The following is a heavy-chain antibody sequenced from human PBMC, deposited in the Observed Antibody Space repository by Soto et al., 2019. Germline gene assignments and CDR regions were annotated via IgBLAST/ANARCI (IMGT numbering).Heavy chain of an antibody. V-gene: IGHV2-5*01. CDR1: GFSLSTSGVG. CDR2: IYWNDDK. CDR3: AHREHGYYYYGMDV. Sequence: AAGPTLVNPTQTLTLTCTFSGFSLSTSGVGVGWIRQPPGKALEWLALIYWNDDKRYSPSLKSRLTITKDTSKNQVVLTMTNMDPVDTATYYCAHREHGYYYYGMDVWGQGTTVTVSS. J-gene: IGHJ6*02. D-gene: IGHD4-17*01.